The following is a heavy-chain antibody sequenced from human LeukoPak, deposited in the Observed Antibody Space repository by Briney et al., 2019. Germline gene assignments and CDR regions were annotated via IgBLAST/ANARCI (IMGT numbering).Heavy chain of an antibody. CDR2: ISYDGSNK. J-gene: IGHJ4*02. Sequence: PGGSLRLSCAASGFTFSSYAMPWVRQAPGKGLEWVAVISYDGSNKYYADSVKGRFTISRDNSKNTLYLQMNSLRAEDTAVYYCARDLSPYGDYGHSPDYWGQGTLVTVSS. CDR1: GFTFSSYA. V-gene: IGHV3-30-3*01. CDR3: ARDLSPYGDYGHSPDY. D-gene: IGHD4-17*01.